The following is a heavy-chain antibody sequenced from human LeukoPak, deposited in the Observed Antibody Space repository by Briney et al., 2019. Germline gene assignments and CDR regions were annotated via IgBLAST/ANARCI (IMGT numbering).Heavy chain of an antibody. D-gene: IGHD3-22*01. V-gene: IGHV3-23*01. Sequence: GGSLRLSCAASGFTFSLFAMHWVRQAPGKGLEWVSAISGSGGSTYHADADSVKGRFTISRDNSKNALYLEINNPRAEDTAVYYCAKDGYNYDSSGHFDYWGQGTLVTVSS. CDR2: ISGSGGST. CDR3: AKDGYNYDSSGHFDY. J-gene: IGHJ4*02. CDR1: GFTFSLFA.